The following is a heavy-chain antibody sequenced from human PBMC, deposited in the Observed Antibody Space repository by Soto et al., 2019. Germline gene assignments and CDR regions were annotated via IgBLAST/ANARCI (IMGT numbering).Heavy chain of an antibody. J-gene: IGHJ4*02. Sequence: VGSLRLSCAASGFTFSSYAMSCFLQSPVKGLEWVSAISGSGGSTYYADSVKGRFTISRDNSKNTLYLQMNSLRAEDTAVYYCAKEVRFLEWYSDYWGQGTLVTVSS. V-gene: IGHV3-23*01. D-gene: IGHD3-3*01. CDR3: AKEVRFLEWYSDY. CDR2: ISGSGGST. CDR1: GFTFSSYA.